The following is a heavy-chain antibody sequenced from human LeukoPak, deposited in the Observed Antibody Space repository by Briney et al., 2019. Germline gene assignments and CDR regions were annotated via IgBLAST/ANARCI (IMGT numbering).Heavy chain of an antibody. CDR1: GFTFANHA. V-gene: IGHV3-48*04. J-gene: IGHJ4*02. Sequence: GSLRLSCAASGFTFANHAMNWVRQTPGGRLEWVSFIGISSGPVLYADSLKGRLTISRDNANPSVFLQMRSLRAEDTAVYYCARALGYTSSYSFDYWGQRALVTVSS. D-gene: IGHD2-2*01. CDR2: IGISSGPV. CDR3: ARALGYTSSYSFDY.